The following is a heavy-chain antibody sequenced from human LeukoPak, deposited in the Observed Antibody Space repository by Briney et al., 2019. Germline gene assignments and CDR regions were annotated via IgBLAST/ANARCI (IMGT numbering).Heavy chain of an antibody. CDR2: IYYSGST. J-gene: IGHJ5*02. Sequence: SETLSLTCTVSGGSISSYYWSWIRQPPGKGLEWIGYIYYSGSTNYNPSLKSRVTISVDTSKNQFSLKLSSVTAADTAVYYCARGWRDDYNYNWFDPWGQGTLVTVSS. V-gene: IGHV4-59*01. D-gene: IGHD5-24*01. CDR3: ARGWRDDYNYNWFDP. CDR1: GGSISSYY.